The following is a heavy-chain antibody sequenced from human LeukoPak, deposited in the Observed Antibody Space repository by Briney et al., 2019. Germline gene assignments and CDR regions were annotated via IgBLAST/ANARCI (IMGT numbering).Heavy chain of an antibody. CDR3: AGGGFGENYYGMDV. J-gene: IGHJ6*02. V-gene: IGHV4-59*01. CDR2: IYYSGST. Sequence: SETLSLTRTVSGDSISSYYWSWLPQPPRKGLEWIGYIYYSGSTNYNPSLKSRVTISVDTSKNQFSLKLSSVTAADTAVYYCAGGGFGENYYGMDVWGQGTTVTVSS. D-gene: IGHD3-10*01. CDR1: GDSISSYY.